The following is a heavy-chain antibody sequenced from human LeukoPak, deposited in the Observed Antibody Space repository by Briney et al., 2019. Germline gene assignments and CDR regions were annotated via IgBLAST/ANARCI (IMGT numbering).Heavy chain of an antibody. V-gene: IGHV3-23*01. CDR3: ARVNGDYEEFFDY. Sequence: GGSLRLSCAASGFTFSSYGMSWVRQAPGKGLEWVSGISDTGDRTYYADSVKGRFTISRDISKSTVFLQMNSLRAEDTAVYYCARVNGDYEEFFDYWGQGTLVTVSS. CDR1: GFTFSSYG. J-gene: IGHJ4*02. D-gene: IGHD4-17*01. CDR2: ISDTGDRT.